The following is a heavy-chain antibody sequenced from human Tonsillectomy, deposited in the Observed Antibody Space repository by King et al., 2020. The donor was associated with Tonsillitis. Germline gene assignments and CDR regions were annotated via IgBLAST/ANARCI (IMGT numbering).Heavy chain of an antibody. J-gene: IGHJ4*02. V-gene: IGHV1-18*01. CDR2: VSGYNGDT. Sequence: QLVQSGPEVKKPGASVRVSCKASGYIFSKFGITWVRQAPGQGLEWGGWVSGYNGDTKFAQSFQGRVTMTTDTSTTTAYLDLSSLRTDDTAVYYCAKDKPTAMVALDYWGQGTLVTVSS. D-gene: IGHD5-18*01. CDR3: AKDKPTAMVALDY. CDR1: GYIFSKFG.